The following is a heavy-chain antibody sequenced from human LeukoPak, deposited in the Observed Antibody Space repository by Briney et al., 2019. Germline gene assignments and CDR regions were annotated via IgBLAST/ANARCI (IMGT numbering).Heavy chain of an antibody. V-gene: IGHV3-30-3*01. CDR3: AREGYYGSGSPPSLYFDY. D-gene: IGHD3-10*01. Sequence: GGSLRLSCAASGFTFRNCVIHWVRQAPGKGLEWVAVTSSDLNVKLYADSVKGRFTISRDNSRSTLYLQMNSLRPEDTAIYYCAREGYYGSGSPPSLYFDYWGQGTLVTVSS. J-gene: IGHJ4*02. CDR2: TSSDLNVK. CDR1: GFTFRNCV.